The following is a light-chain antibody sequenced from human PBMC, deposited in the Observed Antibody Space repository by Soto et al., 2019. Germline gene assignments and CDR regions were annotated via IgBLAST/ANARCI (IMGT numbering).Light chain of an antibody. J-gene: IGKJ1*01. V-gene: IGKV3-20*01. CDR3: QQYASLPWT. CDR1: RSGSSSF. CDR2: GSS. Sequence: EIVLTQSPDTLSLSPGERATLSCGASRSGSSSFLAWFQQRPGQSPRLIIFGSSTRATGIPDRFSGSGSETEFTLTISRLEPEDFAMYYCQQYASLPWTFGQGTKVEIK.